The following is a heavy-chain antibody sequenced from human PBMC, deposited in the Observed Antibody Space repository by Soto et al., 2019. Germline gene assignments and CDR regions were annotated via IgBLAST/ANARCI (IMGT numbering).Heavy chain of an antibody. CDR3: AKATRYYYGSGSYYNGDYYYGMDV. CDR2: ISGSGGST. J-gene: IGHJ6*02. CDR1: GFTFSSYA. D-gene: IGHD3-10*01. V-gene: IGHV3-23*01. Sequence: LRLSCAASGFTFSSYAMSWVRQAPGKGLEWVSAISGSGGSTYYADSVKGRFTISRDNSKNTLYLQMNSLRAEDTAVYYCAKATRYYYGSGSYYNGDYYYGMDVWGQGTTVTVSS.